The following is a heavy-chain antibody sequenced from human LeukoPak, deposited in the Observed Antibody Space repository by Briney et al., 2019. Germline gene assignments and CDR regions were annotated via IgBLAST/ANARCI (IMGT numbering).Heavy chain of an antibody. CDR1: GYTFTSYA. CDR3: ARDPPYGSLFDY. J-gene: IGHJ4*02. CDR2: INAGNGNT. Sequence: ASVRVSCKASGYTFTSYAMHWVRQAPGQRLEWMGWINAGNGNTKYSQKFQGRVTITRDTSASTAYMELSSLRSEDTAVYYCARDPPYGSLFDYWGQGTLVTVSS. D-gene: IGHD4-17*01. V-gene: IGHV1-3*01.